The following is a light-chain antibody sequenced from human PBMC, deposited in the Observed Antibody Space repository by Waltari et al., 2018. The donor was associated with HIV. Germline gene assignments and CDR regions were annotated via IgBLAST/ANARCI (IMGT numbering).Light chain of an antibody. CDR2: RAS. V-gene: IGKV2-24*01. CDR3: MQVRSYPRT. J-gene: IGKJ1*01. CDR1: QSLVHENGNTN. Sequence: DIVLTQTPLSAAFIVGQSASITCRSSQSLVHENGNTNLSWFYQRPGEPPRLLIYRASLRLPGVPDRFSGGGAGTQFTLKISSVEADDVCMYYCMQVRSYPRTFGQGTKVEI.